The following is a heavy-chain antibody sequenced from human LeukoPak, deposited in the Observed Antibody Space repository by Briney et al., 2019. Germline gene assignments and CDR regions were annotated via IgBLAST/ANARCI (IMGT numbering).Heavy chain of an antibody. J-gene: IGHJ4*02. Sequence: SVKVSCKASGGTFSSYAISWVRQAPGQGLEWMGGIIPIFGTANYAQKFQGRVTITADKSTSTAYMELSSLRSEDTAVYYCARGKYDFWSGYYEIDYWGQGTLVTVSS. CDR2: IIPIFGTA. V-gene: IGHV1-69*06. D-gene: IGHD3-3*01. CDR1: GGTFSSYA. CDR3: ARGKYDFWSGYYEIDY.